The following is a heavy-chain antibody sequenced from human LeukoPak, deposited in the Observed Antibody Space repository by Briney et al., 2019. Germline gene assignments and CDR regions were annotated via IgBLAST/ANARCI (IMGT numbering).Heavy chain of an antibody. CDR1: GYTFISYG. D-gene: IGHD3-10*01. CDR3: ARAKAMVRGVIGNWFDP. J-gene: IGHJ5*02. CDR2: ISVYNGNT. Sequence: ASVKVCCKASGYTFISYGISWLRQAPGQGLEWMGGISVYNGNTYYAQKLKARVTMTTDTYTNTAYMDLRSLRSDDTAVYYCARAKAMVRGVIGNWFDPWGQGTLVTVSS. V-gene: IGHV1-18*01.